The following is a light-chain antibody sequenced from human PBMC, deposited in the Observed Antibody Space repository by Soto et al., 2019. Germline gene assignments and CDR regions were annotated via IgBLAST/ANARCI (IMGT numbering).Light chain of an antibody. Sequence: QSALTQPASVSGSPGQSITISCTGTSSDVGDYNYVSWYQQHPGKAPKLMIFEVSKRPSGVSNRFSGSKSGNTASLTISGLQAEDEADYYCSSYTSSSTLGVFGTGTKLTVL. CDR1: SSDVGDYNY. J-gene: IGLJ1*01. CDR2: EVS. V-gene: IGLV2-14*01. CDR3: SSYTSSSTLGV.